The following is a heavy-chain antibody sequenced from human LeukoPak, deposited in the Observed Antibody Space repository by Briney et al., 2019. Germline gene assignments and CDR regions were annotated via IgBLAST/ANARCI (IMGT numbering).Heavy chain of an antibody. J-gene: IGHJ4*02. V-gene: IGHV3-74*01. CDR2: INGDVSST. Sequence: GGSLRLSCAASGFTFSSYWMHWVRQDPGKGLVWVSRINGDVSSTHYADSVKGRFTISRDNAKNTLSLQMNSLRAEDTAVYYCARGYYDSSGYYVPFDYWGQGTLVTVSS. CDR1: GFTFSSYW. D-gene: IGHD3-22*01. CDR3: ARGYYDSSGYYVPFDY.